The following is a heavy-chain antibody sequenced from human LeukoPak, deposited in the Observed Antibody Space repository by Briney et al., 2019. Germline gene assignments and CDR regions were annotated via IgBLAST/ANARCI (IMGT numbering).Heavy chain of an antibody. V-gene: IGHV3-48*02. J-gene: IGHJ3*01. CDR3: AREDDDWGPNTLDV. Sequence: GGSLRLSCAASGFTFSSHSMNWVRQAPGKGLEWVSYIGSGSGNIYYRDSVEGRFTISRDNAQNSLYLQMDSLRDEDTAVCYCAREDDDWGPNTLDVWGQGTVVTVSS. CDR1: GFTFSSHS. CDR2: IGSGSGNI. D-gene: IGHD7-27*01.